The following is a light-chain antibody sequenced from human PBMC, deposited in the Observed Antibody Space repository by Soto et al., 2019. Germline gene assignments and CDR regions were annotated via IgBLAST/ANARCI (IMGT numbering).Light chain of an antibody. CDR3: QKYNGAPVT. V-gene: IGKV1-27*01. J-gene: IGKJ1*01. CDR1: QGISNY. CDR2: AAS. Sequence: DIPMTQSPSSLYASVGAIVTITCRASQGISNYLAWYQQKPGKVPKLLIYAASTLQSGVPSRFSGSGYGTHFTLTISSLQPEDVAPYYCQKYNGAPVTFGQGTKVDI.